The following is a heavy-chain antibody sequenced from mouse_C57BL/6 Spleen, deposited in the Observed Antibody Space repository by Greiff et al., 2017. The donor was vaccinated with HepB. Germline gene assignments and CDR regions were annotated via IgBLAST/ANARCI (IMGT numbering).Heavy chain of an antibody. Sequence: VQLKESGPELVKPGASVKISCKASGYSFTGYYMNWVKQSPEKSLEWIGEINPSTGGTTYNQKFKAKATLTVDKSSSTAYMQLKSLTSEDSAVYYCASYYYGSDWYFDVWGTGTTVTVSS. D-gene: IGHD1-1*01. CDR2: INPSTGGT. CDR3: ASYYYGSDWYFDV. J-gene: IGHJ1*03. CDR1: GYSFTGYY. V-gene: IGHV1-42*01.